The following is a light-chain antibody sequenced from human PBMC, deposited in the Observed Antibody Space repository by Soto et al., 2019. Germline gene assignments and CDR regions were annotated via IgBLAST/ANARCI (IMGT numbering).Light chain of an antibody. CDR1: QSVSSD. CDR2: SAS. Sequence: EIVMKQSPATLSVSPGERATLSCRASQSVSSDLAWYHQKPGQAPRLLIYSASTRATGIPARFSGSGSGTDFTLTISRLEPEDFAVYYCQQCGSSPWTFGQGTKVDIK. CDR3: QQCGSSPWT. V-gene: IGKV3D-15*02. J-gene: IGKJ1*01.